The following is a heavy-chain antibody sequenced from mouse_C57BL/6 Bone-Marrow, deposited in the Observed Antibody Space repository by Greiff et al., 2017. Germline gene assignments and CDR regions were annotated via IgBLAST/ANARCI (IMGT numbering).Heavy chain of an antibody. Sequence: VQLQQSGPELVKPGASVKISCKASGYAFSSSWMNWVKQRPGKGLEWIGRLYPGDGDTNYNGKFKGKATLTADKSSSTAYMQLSSLTSEDSAVYFCASYYYGSSPYWGQGTLVTVSA. J-gene: IGHJ3*01. CDR3: ASYYYGSSPY. CDR1: GYAFSSSW. CDR2: LYPGDGDT. D-gene: IGHD1-1*01. V-gene: IGHV1-82*01.